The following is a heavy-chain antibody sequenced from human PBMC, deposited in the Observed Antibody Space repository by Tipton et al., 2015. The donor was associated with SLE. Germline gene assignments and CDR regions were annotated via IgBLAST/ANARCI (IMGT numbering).Heavy chain of an antibody. CDR3: ARDITIFGVVGFWDN. CDR1: GGSFSGYY. D-gene: IGHD3-3*01. J-gene: IGHJ3*02. V-gene: IGHV4-34*01. Sequence: TLSLTCAVYGGSFSGYYWSWIRQPPGKGLEWIGGVNHSGSTNYNPSLKSRVTISVDTSKNQFSLKLSSVTAADTAVYYCARDITIFGVVGFWDNWGQGTMVTVSS. CDR2: VNHSGST.